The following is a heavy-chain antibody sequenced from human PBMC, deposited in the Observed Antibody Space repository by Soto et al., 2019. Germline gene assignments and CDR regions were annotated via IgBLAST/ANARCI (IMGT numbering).Heavy chain of an antibody. J-gene: IGHJ4*02. CDR2: ISSTTNYI. CDR1: GFTFSSYS. Sequence: LRLSCAASGFTFSSYSMNWVRQAPGKGLEWVSSISSTTNYIYYGDSMKGRFTISRDNAKNSLYLEMNSLRAEDTAVYYSARESEDLTSNFDYWGQGTLVTDSS. V-gene: IGHV3-21*06. CDR3: ARESEDLTSNFDY.